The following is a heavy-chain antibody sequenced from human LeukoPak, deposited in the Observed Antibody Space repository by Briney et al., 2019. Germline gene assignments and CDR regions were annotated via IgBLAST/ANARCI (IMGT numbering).Heavy chain of an antibody. D-gene: IGHD2-15*01. CDR1: GGSISRGGYY. J-gene: IGHJ4*02. CDR3: ARGAELPDY. Sequence: SQTLSLTCTVSGGSISRGGYYWSWIRQHPGKGLEWIGYIHYSGSTKYNPSLKSRITISVDTSKNQFSLKVSSVTAADTAVYYCARGAELPDYWGQGTLVTVSS. CDR2: IHYSGST. V-gene: IGHV4-61*08.